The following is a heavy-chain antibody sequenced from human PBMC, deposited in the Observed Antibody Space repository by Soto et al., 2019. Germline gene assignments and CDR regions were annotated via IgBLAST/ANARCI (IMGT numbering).Heavy chain of an antibody. CDR3: GGFSSGEYGGNSGFVY. CDR1: GGSISIGDHY. D-gene: IGHD2-21*02. V-gene: IGHV4-31*03. CDR2: IYYSGNT. J-gene: IGHJ4*02. Sequence: SETLSLTCTVSGGSISIGDHYWSWIRHRPGKGLEWIGYIYYSGNTYYNPSLKSRIIMSVDTSKSQFSLRVSSVTAADTAIYYCGGFSSGEYGGNSGFVYWGQGTLVTVSS.